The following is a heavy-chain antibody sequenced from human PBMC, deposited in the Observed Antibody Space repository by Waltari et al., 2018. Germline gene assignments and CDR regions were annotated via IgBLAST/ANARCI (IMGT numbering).Heavy chain of an antibody. CDR2: IYYSGST. CDR1: GGSISSGGYS. CDR3: ARHLSADDAFDI. D-gene: IGHD6-13*01. Sequence: QVQLQESGPGLVKPSQTLSLTCTVSGGSISSGGYSWSWIRQHPGKGLEWIGYIYYSGSTYYNPSLKSRVTISVDTSKNQFSLKLSSVTAADTAVYYCARHLSADDAFDIWGQGTMVTVSS. V-gene: IGHV4-31*03. J-gene: IGHJ3*02.